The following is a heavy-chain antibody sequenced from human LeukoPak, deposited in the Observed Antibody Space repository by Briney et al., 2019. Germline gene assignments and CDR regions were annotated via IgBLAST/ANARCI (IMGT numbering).Heavy chain of an antibody. J-gene: IGHJ5*02. V-gene: IGHV1-46*01. CDR3: TRTVNSWFDP. CDR1: GYTFLNHY. CDR2: IRPTDGTT. Sequence: APVKVSCKPSGYTFLNHYIHWVRQAPGQGLEWMGVIRPTDGTTSYAQNFQGRLSMTSDTSTSTAYMELSSLRSEDTAIYYCTRTVNSWFDPWGQGTPVSVS. D-gene: IGHD4-17*01.